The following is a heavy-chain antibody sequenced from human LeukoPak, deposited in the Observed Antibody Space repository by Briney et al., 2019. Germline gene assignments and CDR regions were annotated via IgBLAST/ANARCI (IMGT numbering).Heavy chain of an antibody. D-gene: IGHD1-26*01. CDR1: GGSISSYY. Sequence: PSETLFLTCTVSGGSISSYYWSWIRQPAGKGLEWIGRIYTSGSTNYNPSLKSRVTMSVDTSKNQFSLKLSSVTAADTAVYYCARGPRRVGATRGGGSEEFDYWGQGTLVTVSS. CDR2: IYTSGST. J-gene: IGHJ4*02. V-gene: IGHV4-4*07. CDR3: ARGPRRVGATRGGGSEEFDY.